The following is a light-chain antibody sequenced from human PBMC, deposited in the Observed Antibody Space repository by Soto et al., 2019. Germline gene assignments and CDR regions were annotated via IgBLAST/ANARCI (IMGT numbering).Light chain of an antibody. Sequence: EVVLTQSPGTLSLSRGERATFSCRASERIYSAYLGWYQQKPGQAPRLLIYGTSSRATGIPDRFSGSGSGTDFTLTISRLEPEDFAVYYCQQYGNSPITFGQGTRLEI. CDR2: GTS. CDR3: QQYGNSPIT. J-gene: IGKJ5*01. V-gene: IGKV3-20*01. CDR1: ERIYSAY.